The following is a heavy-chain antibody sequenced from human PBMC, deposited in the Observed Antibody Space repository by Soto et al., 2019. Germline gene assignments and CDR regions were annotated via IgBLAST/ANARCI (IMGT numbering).Heavy chain of an antibody. V-gene: IGHV4-34*01. CDR3: ARILYADYGGVFF. Sequence: PSETLSLTCAVYGGSFSGYYWSWIRQPPGKGLEWIGEINHSGSTNYNPSLKSRVTISVDTSKNQFSLKLNSVTAADTAVYYCARILYADYGGVFFWGQGTPVTVSS. D-gene: IGHD4-17*01. J-gene: IGHJ4*02. CDR1: GGSFSGYY. CDR2: INHSGST.